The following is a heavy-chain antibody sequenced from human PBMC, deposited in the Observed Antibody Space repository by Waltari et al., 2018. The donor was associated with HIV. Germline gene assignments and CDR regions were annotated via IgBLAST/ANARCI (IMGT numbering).Heavy chain of an antibody. CDR3: ARVSEQWLVWDY. CDR2: ISSSSSYI. V-gene: IGHV3-21*01. CDR1: GFTFSSYS. Sequence: EVQLVESGGGLVKPGGSLRLSCAASGFTFSSYSMNWVRQAPGKGLEWVSSISSSSSYIYYADSVKGRFTISRDNAKNSLYLQMNSLRAEDTAVYYCARVSEQWLVWDYWGQGTLVTVSS. J-gene: IGHJ4*02. D-gene: IGHD6-19*01.